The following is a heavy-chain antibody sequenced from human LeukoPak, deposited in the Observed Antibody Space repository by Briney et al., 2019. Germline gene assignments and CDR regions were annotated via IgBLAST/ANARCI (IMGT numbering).Heavy chain of an antibody. CDR3: ARDWGSFDY. V-gene: IGHV3-74*01. J-gene: IGHJ4*02. CDR1: GFTFSSYW. Sequence: PGGSQRLSRAASGFTFSSYWMHWVRQAPEKGLVWVSRINSDGSSTSYADSVKGRFTISRDNAKNTLYLQMNSLRAEDTAVYYCARDWGSFDYWGQGTLVTVSS. CDR2: INSDGSST. D-gene: IGHD7-27*01.